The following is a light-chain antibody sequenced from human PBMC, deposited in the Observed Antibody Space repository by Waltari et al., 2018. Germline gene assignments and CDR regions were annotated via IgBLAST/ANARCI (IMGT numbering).Light chain of an antibody. CDR2: YVN. CDR1: SSALGAHDY. J-gene: IGLJ1*01. V-gene: IGLV2-11*01. Sequence: QSALIQPRAVSRSPGQPVIISCTGASSALGAHDYVSWYQQHPGKAPTLIIYYVNNRPSGVPDRFSGSKSGNTASLTISGLQAEDEADYYCCSYAGNYANYVFGTGTKLT. CDR3: CSYAGNYANYV.